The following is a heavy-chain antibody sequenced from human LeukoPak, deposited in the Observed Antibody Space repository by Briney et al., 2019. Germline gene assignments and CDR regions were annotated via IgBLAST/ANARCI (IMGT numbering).Heavy chain of an antibody. CDR3: AKDRDDIGWYSFDF. J-gene: IGHJ4*02. CDR1: GFTFSSYG. D-gene: IGHD6-19*01. Sequence: GGSLRLSCAASGFTFSSYGTHWVRQAPGKGLEWVAFIRYDGSNKYYADSVKGRFTISRDNFKNTLYLQMNSLRAGDTAVYYCAKDRDDIGWYSFDFWGQGTLVTVAS. V-gene: IGHV3-30*02. CDR2: IRYDGSNK.